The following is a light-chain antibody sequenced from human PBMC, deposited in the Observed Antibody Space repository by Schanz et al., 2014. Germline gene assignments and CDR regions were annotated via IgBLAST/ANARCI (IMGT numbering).Light chain of an antibody. Sequence: EIVMTQSPATLSVSPGERVTLSCRASQGVSTNLAWHQQKPGQAPRLLIYGASSRATGIPDRFSGSGSGTDFTLTISRLEPEDFAVYYCQQYGSSRTFGQGTKLEIK. CDR3: QQYGSSRT. CDR2: GAS. CDR1: QGVSTN. J-gene: IGKJ2*02. V-gene: IGKV3-20*01.